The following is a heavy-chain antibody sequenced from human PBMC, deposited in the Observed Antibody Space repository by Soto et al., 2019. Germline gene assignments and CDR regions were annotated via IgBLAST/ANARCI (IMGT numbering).Heavy chain of an antibody. J-gene: IGHJ5*02. V-gene: IGHV1-69*13. CDR2: IIPIFGTA. Sequence: SVKVSCKASGGTFSSYAISWVRQAPGQGLEWMGGIIPIFGTANYAQKFQGRVTITADESTSTAYMELSSLRSEDTAVYYCARDSYYDFWSGYFGLKGFDPWGQGTLVTVSS. CDR1: GGTFSSYA. D-gene: IGHD3-3*01. CDR3: ARDSYYDFWSGYFGLKGFDP.